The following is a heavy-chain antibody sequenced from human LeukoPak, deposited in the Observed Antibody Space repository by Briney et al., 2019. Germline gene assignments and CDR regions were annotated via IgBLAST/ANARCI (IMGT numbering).Heavy chain of an antibody. CDR3: ARLSDSSSYDAFDI. CDR1: GGSISGYY. D-gene: IGHD6-13*01. J-gene: IGHJ3*02. Sequence: PSETLSLTCTVSGGSISGYYWSWIRQPPGKGLEWIGYIYYSGSTNYNPSLKSRVTISVDTSKNQFSLKLSSVTAADTAVYYCARLSDSSSYDAFDIWGQGTMVTVSS. CDR2: IYYSGST. V-gene: IGHV4-59*01.